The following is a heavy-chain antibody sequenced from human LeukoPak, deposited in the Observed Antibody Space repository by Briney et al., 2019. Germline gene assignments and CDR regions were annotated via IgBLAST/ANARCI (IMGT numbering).Heavy chain of an antibody. V-gene: IGHV3-21*01. J-gene: IGHJ3*02. D-gene: IGHD3-22*01. CDR1: GFTFSSYS. Sequence: GGSLRLSCAASGFTFSSYSMNWVRQAPGKGLEWVSSISSSSSYIYYADSVKGRFTISRDNAKNSLYLQMNSLRAEDTAVYYCARDFLVDSSGYYGGAFDIWGQGTMVTVSS. CDR2: ISSSSSYI. CDR3: ARDFLVDSSGYYGGAFDI.